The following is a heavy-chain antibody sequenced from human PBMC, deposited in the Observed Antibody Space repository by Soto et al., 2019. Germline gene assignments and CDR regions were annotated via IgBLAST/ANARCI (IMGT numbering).Heavy chain of an antibody. CDR1: GGTFSSYA. V-gene: IGHV1-69*06. Sequence: QVQLVQSGAEVKKPGSSVKVSCKASGGTFSSYAISWVRQAPGQGLEWMGGIIPIFGTANYAQKFQGRVTITADKSTSTAYLELRSLRSDDTAVYYCARDQTYYDSSGYYPDAFDIWGQGTMVTVSS. CDR3: ARDQTYYDSSGYYPDAFDI. CDR2: IIPIFGTA. D-gene: IGHD3-22*01. J-gene: IGHJ3*02.